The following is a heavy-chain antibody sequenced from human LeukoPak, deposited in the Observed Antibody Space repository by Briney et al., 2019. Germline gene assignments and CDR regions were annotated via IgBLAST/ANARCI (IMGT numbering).Heavy chain of an antibody. V-gene: IGHV1-2*04. CDR2: INPNSGGT. Sequence: ASVKVSCKASGYTFTGYYMHWVRQAPGQGLEWMGWINPNSGGTNYAQKFQGWVTMTRDTSISTAYMELSRLRSDDTAVYYCARGSGFRGYSYGSLDYWGQGTLVTVSS. J-gene: IGHJ4*02. D-gene: IGHD5-18*01. CDR3: ARGSGFRGYSYGSLDY. CDR1: GYTFTGYY.